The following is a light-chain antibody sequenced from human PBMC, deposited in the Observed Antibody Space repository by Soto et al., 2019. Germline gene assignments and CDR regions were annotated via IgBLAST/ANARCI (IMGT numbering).Light chain of an antibody. CDR3: QQYNSYSGT. CDR1: QSISSW. CDR2: DAS. Sequence: DIQMTQSPSTLSASVGDRVTITCRASQSISSWLAWYQQKPGKAPKLLIYDASSLESGVPSRFSGSGSGTEFTLTISSLQPDDFATYYCQQYNSYSGTFVQGTKVEI. J-gene: IGKJ1*01. V-gene: IGKV1-5*01.